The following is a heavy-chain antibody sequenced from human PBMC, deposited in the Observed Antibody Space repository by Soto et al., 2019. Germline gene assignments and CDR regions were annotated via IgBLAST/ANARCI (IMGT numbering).Heavy chain of an antibody. Sequence: QLQLQESGPGLVKPSETLSLTCTVSGGSISSSSYYWGWIRQPPGKGLEWIGSIYYSGSTYYNPSLKSRVTISVDTSKNQFSLKLSSVTAADTAVYYCARSEQQLGGDAFDIWGQGTMVTVSS. CDR2: IYYSGST. CDR1: GGSISSSSYY. J-gene: IGHJ3*02. CDR3: ARSEQQLGGDAFDI. V-gene: IGHV4-39*01. D-gene: IGHD6-13*01.